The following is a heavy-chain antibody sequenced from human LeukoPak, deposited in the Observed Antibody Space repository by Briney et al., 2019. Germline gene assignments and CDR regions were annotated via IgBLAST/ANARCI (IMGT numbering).Heavy chain of an antibody. CDR1: GFTFNDYS. V-gene: IGHV3-21*06. D-gene: IGHD3-3*01. CDR2: ISSSSSFI. CDR3: ARGRDFWNGDTTDAFDI. J-gene: IGHJ3*02. Sequence: GGSLRLSCVASGFTFNDYSMHWVRQAPGKGLEWVSSISSSSSFIYYTDSVKGRFTISRDNAKNSLYLQMNSLRAEDTAVYYCARGRDFWNGDTTDAFDIWGQGTMVTVSS.